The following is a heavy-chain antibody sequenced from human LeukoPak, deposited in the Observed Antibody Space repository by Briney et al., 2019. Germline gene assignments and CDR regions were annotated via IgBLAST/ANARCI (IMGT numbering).Heavy chain of an antibody. Sequence: SVKVSCKASGFTFTSSALQWVRQARGQRLEWIGWIVVGSGNTNYAQKFQERVTITRDMSTSTAYMELSSLRSEDTAVYYCAADFPGIADNWFDPWGQGTLVTVSS. V-gene: IGHV1-58*01. CDR3: AADFPGIADNWFDP. CDR2: IVVGSGNT. J-gene: IGHJ5*02. CDR1: GFTFTSSA. D-gene: IGHD6-13*01.